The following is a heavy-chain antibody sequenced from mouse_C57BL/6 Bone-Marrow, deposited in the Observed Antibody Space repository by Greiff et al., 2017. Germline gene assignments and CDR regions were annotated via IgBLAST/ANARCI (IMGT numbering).Heavy chain of an antibody. V-gene: IGHV10-3*01. CDR2: ISSKSSNYAT. J-gene: IGHJ3*01. CDR3: DSY. CDR1: GFTFNTYA. Sequence: GGGLVQPKGSLKLSCAASGFTFNTYAMHWVRQAPGKGLEWVARISSKSSNYATYYADSVKDRFTISRDDSQSMLYLQMNNLKTEDTAMYDSDSYWGQGTLVTVSA.